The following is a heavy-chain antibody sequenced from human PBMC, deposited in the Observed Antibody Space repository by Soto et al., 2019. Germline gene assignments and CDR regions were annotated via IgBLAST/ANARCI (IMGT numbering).Heavy chain of an antibody. CDR2: ILHDGKNK. CDR1: GFTFSNYI. V-gene: IGHV3-30*04. CDR3: ARDDEDGSYCDLGY. D-gene: IGHD3-10*01. Sequence: PGGSLRLSCAASGFTFSNYIMHWVRQAPGKGLEWVADILHDGKNKYYADSVKGRFTISRDNSKNTLYLQMNSLRAEDTAVYYCARDDEDGSYCDLGYWGQGTLVTVSS. J-gene: IGHJ4*02.